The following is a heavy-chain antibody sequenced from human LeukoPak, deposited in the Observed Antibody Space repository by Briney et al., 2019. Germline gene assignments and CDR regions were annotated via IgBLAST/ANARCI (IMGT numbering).Heavy chain of an antibody. CDR1: GYSISSGYY. V-gene: IGHV4-38-2*02. CDR3: ARDIHVPRIREPYFDI. J-gene: IGHJ3*02. Sequence: SETLSLTCIVSGYSISSGYYWGWIRQPPGKGLKWIRSIYHSGSTNYNPSLKGRVTISVDTSKNQFSLKLSSVTAADTAVYYCARDIHVPRIREPYFDIWGEGTLVTVSS. D-gene: IGHD1-14*01. CDR2: IYHSGST.